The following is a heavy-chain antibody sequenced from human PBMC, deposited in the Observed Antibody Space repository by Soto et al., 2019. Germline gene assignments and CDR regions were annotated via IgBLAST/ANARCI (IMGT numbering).Heavy chain of an antibody. D-gene: IGHD5-12*01. CDR1: GGTFSSYT. CDR3: AIVLGGSGHDWEDY. CDR2: IIPILGIA. V-gene: IGHV1-69*02. J-gene: IGHJ4*02. Sequence: QVQLVQSGAEVKKPGSSVKVSCKASGGTFSSYTISWVRQAPGQGLEWMGRIIPILGIANYAPKFQGRVTITADKSTSTAYMELSRLRSEDTAVYYCAIVLGGSGHDWEDYWGQGTLVTVSS.